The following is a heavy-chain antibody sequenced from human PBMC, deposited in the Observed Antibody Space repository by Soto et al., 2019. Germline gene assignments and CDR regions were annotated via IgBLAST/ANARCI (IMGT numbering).Heavy chain of an antibody. V-gene: IGHV1-69*12. CDR2: IIPISGTA. Sequence: QVQLVQSGAEVKKPGSSVKVSCKASGGTFSSYAINWVRQAPGQGLEWMGGIIPISGTANYAQKFQGRVTITADESTRTAYMELSSRRSEDTAVYYCARNPPSYYYGMDVWGQGTTVTVSS. J-gene: IGHJ6*02. CDR1: GGTFSSYA. CDR3: ARNPPSYYYGMDV.